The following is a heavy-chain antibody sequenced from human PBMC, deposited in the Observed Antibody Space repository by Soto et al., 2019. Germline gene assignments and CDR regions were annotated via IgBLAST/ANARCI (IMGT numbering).Heavy chain of an antibody. CDR2: IKQDGSNK. Sequence: GGALRLSCAASGVTFISYWMSWVRQAPGKVLEWVANIKQDGSNKYYADSVKGRFTISRDNSKNTLYLQMNSLRAEDTAVYYCAKDRDEYYYYYGMDVWGQGTTVTVSS. CDR1: GVTFISYW. V-gene: IGHV3-7*01. CDR3: AKDRDEYYYYYGMDV. J-gene: IGHJ6*02. D-gene: IGHD3-10*01.